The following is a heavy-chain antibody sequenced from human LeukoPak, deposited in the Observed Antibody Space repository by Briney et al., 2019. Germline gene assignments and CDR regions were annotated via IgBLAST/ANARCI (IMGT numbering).Heavy chain of an antibody. CDR1: GFTFSGSA. D-gene: IGHD3-22*01. Sequence: GGSLRLSCAASGFTFSGSAMHWVRQASGKGLEWVDRIRSKANSYATAYAASVKGRFTISRDDSKNTAYLQMNSLKTEDTAVYYCTRLVVLLPGDSSGHRIHAFDIWGQGTMVTVSS. V-gene: IGHV3-73*01. CDR2: IRSKANSYAT. J-gene: IGHJ3*02. CDR3: TRLVVLLPGDSSGHRIHAFDI.